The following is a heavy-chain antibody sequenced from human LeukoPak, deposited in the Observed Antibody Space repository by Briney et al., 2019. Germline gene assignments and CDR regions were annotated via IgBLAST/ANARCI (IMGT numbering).Heavy chain of an antibody. CDR2: INHSGST. V-gene: IGHV4-34*01. J-gene: IGHJ3*02. CDR3: ARGSVKSDAFDI. CDR1: GGSFSGYY. Sequence: SETLSLTCAVYGGSFSGYYWSWIRQPPGKGREWIGEINHSGSTNYNPSLKSRVTISVDMSKNQFSLKLSSVTAADTAVYYCARGSVKSDAFDIWGQGTMVTVSS.